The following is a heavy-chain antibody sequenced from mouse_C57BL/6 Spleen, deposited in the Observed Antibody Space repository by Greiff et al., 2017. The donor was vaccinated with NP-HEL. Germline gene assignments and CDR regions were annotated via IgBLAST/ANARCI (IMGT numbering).Heavy chain of an antibody. V-gene: IGHV1-19*01. CDR3: ARNYYSNYFYAMDY. CDR1: GYTFTDYY. Sequence: VQLQQSGPVLVKPGASVKMSCKASGYTFTDYYMNWVKQSHGKSLEWIGVINPYNGGTSYNQKFKGKATLTVDKSSSTAYMELNSLTSEDSAVYYCARNYYSNYFYAMDYWGQGTSVTVSS. CDR2: INPYNGGT. J-gene: IGHJ4*01. D-gene: IGHD2-5*01.